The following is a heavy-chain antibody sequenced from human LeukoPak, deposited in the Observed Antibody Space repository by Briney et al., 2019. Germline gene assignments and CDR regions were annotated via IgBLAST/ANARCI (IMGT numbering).Heavy chain of an antibody. CDR2: ISSNGGST. V-gene: IGHV3-64*01. CDR1: GFTFSSYA. D-gene: IGHD4-23*01. Sequence: GGSLRLSCAASGFTFSSYAMHWVRQAPGKGLDYVSAISSNGGSTYYANSVKGRFTISRDNSKNTLYLQMGSLRAEDMAVYYCARELGGNSVGVDDWGQGTLVTVSS. J-gene: IGHJ4*02. CDR3: ARELGGNSVGVDD.